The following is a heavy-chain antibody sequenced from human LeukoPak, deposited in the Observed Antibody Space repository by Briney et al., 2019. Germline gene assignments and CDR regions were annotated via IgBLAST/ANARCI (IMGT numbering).Heavy chain of an antibody. Sequence: GGSLRLSCAASGFTFSSYAMSWVRQAPGKGLEWVSAISGSGGSTYYADSVKGRFTISRDNSKNTLYLQMNSLRAEDTGVYYCAKDTIFGVVISRYYYYYGMDVWGQGTTVTVSS. CDR2: ISGSGGST. V-gene: IGHV3-23*01. CDR1: GFTFSSYA. CDR3: AKDTIFGVVISRYYYYYGMDV. D-gene: IGHD3-3*01. J-gene: IGHJ6*02.